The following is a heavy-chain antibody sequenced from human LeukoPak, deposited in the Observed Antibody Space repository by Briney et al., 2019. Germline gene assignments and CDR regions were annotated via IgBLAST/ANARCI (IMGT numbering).Heavy chain of an antibody. V-gene: IGHV3-9*01. J-gene: IGHJ4*02. CDR3: AKDIERRYSYGLDY. CDR2: ISWNSGSI. CDR1: GFTFDDYA. D-gene: IGHD5-18*01. Sequence: PGGSLRLSCAASGFTFDDYAMHWVRQAPGKGLEWVSGISWNSGSIGYADSVKGRFTISRDNAKNSLYLQMNSLRAEDTALYYCAKDIERRYSYGLDYWGQGTLVTVSS.